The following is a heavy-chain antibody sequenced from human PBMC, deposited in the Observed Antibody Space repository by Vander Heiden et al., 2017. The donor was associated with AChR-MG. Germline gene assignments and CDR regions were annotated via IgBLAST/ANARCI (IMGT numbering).Heavy chain of an antibody. Sequence: QITLKESGPTLVKPTQTLTLTCTFSGFSLSTSGVGVGWIRQPPGKALEWLALIYWNDDKRYSPSLKSRLTITKDTSKNQVVLTMTNMDPVDTATYYCAHRRWRGWTVPSDAFDIWGQGTMVTVSS. V-gene: IGHV2-5*01. J-gene: IGHJ3*02. CDR3: AHRRWRGWTVPSDAFDI. D-gene: IGHD4-17*01. CDR1: GFSLSTSGVG. CDR2: IYWNDDK.